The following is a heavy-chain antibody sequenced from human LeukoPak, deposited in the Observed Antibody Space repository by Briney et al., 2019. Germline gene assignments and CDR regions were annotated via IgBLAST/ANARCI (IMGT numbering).Heavy chain of an antibody. Sequence: SVKVSCKASGFTFTSSAVQWVRQARGQRLEWIGWIVVGSGNTNYAQKFQERVTITRDMSTSTAYMELSSLRSEDTAVYYCAAGVVPAAGDYYYYYMDVWGKGTTVTVSS. J-gene: IGHJ6*03. CDR1: GFTFTSSA. V-gene: IGHV1-58*01. CDR2: IVVGSGNT. D-gene: IGHD2-2*01. CDR3: AAGVVPAAGDYYYYYMDV.